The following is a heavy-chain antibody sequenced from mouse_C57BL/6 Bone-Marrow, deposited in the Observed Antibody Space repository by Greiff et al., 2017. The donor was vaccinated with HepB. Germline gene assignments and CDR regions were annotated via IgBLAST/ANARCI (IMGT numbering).Heavy chain of an antibody. J-gene: IGHJ3*01. CDR1: GFTFSSYA. CDR2: ISDGGSYT. V-gene: IGHV5-4*01. Sequence: EVMLVESGGGLVKPGGSLKLSCAASGFTFSSYAMSWVRQTPEKRLEWVATISDGGSYTYYPDNVKGRFTISRDNAKNNLYLQMSHLKSEDTAMYYCARDYYGSPAWFAYWGQGTLVTVSA. D-gene: IGHD1-1*01. CDR3: ARDYYGSPAWFAY.